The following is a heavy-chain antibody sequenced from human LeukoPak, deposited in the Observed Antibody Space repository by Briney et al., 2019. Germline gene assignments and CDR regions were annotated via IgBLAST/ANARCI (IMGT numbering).Heavy chain of an antibody. V-gene: IGHV3-11*01. Sequence: GGSLRLSCAASGFTFSDYYMSWIRQAPGKGLEWVSYISSSGSTIYYADSVKGRFTISRGNAKNSLYLQMNSLRAEDTAVYYCGRDEHTTILMVDYWGQGTLVTVSS. CDR3: GRDEHTTILMVDY. D-gene: IGHD5-18*01. J-gene: IGHJ4*02. CDR1: GFTFSDYY. CDR2: ISSSGSTI.